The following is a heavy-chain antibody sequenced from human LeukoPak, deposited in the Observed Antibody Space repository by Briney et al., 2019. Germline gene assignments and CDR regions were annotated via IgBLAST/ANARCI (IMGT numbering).Heavy chain of an antibody. CDR3: ARSVVYWYFDL. V-gene: IGHV4-59*01. D-gene: IGHD2-15*01. J-gene: IGHJ2*01. CDR2: IYYSGST. Sequence: SETLSLTCTVPGGSISSYYWSWIRQPPGKGLEWIGYIYYSGSTNYNPSLKSRVTISVDTSKNQFSLKLSSVTAADTAVYYCARSVVYWYFDLWGRGTLVTVSS. CDR1: GGSISSYY.